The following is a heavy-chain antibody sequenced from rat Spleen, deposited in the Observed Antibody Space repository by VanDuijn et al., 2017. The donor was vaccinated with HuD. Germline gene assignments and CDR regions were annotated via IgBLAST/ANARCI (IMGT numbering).Heavy chain of an antibody. D-gene: IGHD1-11*01. CDR3: ARHGGLRNWFTY. J-gene: IGHJ3*01. V-gene: IGHV5S13*01. Sequence: EVQLVESGGGLVQPGRPLRISCVDSRLNFSNYDMAWVRQAPTKGVGWIASISSGGDKTYYRDSVKGRFTISRDDAKNSQYLQMDSLRSEDTATYYCARHGGLRNWFTYWGQGTLVTVSS. CDR1: RLNFSNYD. CDR2: ISSGGDKT.